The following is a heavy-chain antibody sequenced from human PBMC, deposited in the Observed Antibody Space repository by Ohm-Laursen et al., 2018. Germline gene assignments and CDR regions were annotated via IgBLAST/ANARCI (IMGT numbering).Heavy chain of an antibody. J-gene: IGHJ6*02. CDR3: ARDFEWATDV. V-gene: IGHV1-2*02. Sequence: ATVKISCKASGYTFTGYYMHWVRQAPGQGLEWMGWINPNSGGTNYAQKLQGRVTMTKDRSTSTVYMELSSLRSDDTAVYYCARDFEWATDVWGQGTLVTVSS. CDR2: INPNSGGT. CDR1: GYTFTGYY. D-gene: IGHD3-3*01.